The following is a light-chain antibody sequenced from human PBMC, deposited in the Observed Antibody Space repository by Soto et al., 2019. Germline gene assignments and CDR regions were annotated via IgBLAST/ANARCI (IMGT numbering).Light chain of an antibody. Sequence: QPVLTQSPSASASLGASVKLTCTLSRGHSSYAIAWHQQQPEKAPRYLMKLNSDGSHSKGDGIPDRFSGSSSGAERYLTISSLQAEDEADYYCQTWGTGIHGVFGGGTKVTVL. V-gene: IGLV4-69*01. CDR1: RGHSSYA. J-gene: IGLJ3*02. CDR3: QTWGTGIHGV. CDR2: LNSDGSH.